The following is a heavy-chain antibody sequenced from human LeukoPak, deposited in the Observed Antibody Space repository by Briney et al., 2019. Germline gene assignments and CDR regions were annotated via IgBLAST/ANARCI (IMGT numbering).Heavy chain of an antibody. D-gene: IGHD3-10*01. CDR1: GFTFSSYW. Sequence: PGGSLRLSCEASGFTFSSYWMHWVRQIPGKGLMWVSRIESNGLTLYADSVRDRFTISRDNGKNTIYLQMNSLRVDDTAIYYCAKAATHFYGSVTYDWFESWGQGTLVTVSS. J-gene: IGHJ5*01. CDR2: IESNGLT. CDR3: AKAATHFYGSVTYDWFES. V-gene: IGHV3-74*01.